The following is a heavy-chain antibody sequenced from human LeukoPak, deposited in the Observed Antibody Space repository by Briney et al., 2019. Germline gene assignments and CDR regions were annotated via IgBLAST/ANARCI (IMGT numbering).Heavy chain of an antibody. J-gene: IGHJ4*02. V-gene: IGHV4-61*02. CDR3: ARSKDILTGYCFDY. CDR1: GGSISSGSYS. Sequence: PSETLSLTCTVSGGSISSGSYSWSWIRQPAGKGLEWIGRIYTSGSTNYNPSLKSRVTISVDTSKNQYSLKVTSVTAADTAVYYCARSKDILTGYCFDYWGQGTLVTVSS. D-gene: IGHD3-9*01. CDR2: IYTSGST.